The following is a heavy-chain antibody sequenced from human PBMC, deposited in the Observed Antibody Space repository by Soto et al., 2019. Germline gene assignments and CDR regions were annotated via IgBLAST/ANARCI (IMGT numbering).Heavy chain of an antibody. V-gene: IGHV4-39*01. CDR3: ARHSGYYGSGYYYVQHFDY. CDR1: CGSISSSSYY. Sequence: PSETLSLTCTVSCGSISSSSYYWGWIRQPPGKGLEWIGSIYYSGSTYYNPSLKSRVTISVDTSKNQFSLKLSSVTAADTAVYYCARHSGYYGSGYYYVQHFDYWGQGTLVTVAS. J-gene: IGHJ4*02. CDR2: IYYSGST. D-gene: IGHD3-22*01.